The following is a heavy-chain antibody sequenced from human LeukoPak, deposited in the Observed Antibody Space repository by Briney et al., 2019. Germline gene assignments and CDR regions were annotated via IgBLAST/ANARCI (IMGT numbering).Heavy chain of an antibody. J-gene: IGHJ4*02. V-gene: IGHV4-4*07. CDR2: IYTSGST. CDR1: GGSISSYY. CDR3: AGHHPRNTVDF. D-gene: IGHD2/OR15-2a*01. Sequence: SETLSLTCTVSGGSISSYYWSWIRQPAGEGLEWIGRIYTSGSTNYNPSLKSRVTMSVDTSKNQFSLKLSSVTAADTAVYYCAGHHPRNTVDFWGQGPLAPVSS.